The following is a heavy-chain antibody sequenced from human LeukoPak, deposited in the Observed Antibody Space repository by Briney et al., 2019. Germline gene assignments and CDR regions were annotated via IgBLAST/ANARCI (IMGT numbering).Heavy chain of an antibody. CDR3: ATGGLYFYSD. Sequence: GGSLRLSCAASGFAFISYGMHWVRQSPGKGLEWVAVAYDDRDNKYHADSVKGRFTVSKDNSKKTLYLQMSSLRAEDTAIYYCATGGLYFYSDWGQGILVTVSS. CDR2: AYDDRDNK. CDR1: GFAFISYG. J-gene: IGHJ4*02. D-gene: IGHD1-26*01. V-gene: IGHV3-33*01.